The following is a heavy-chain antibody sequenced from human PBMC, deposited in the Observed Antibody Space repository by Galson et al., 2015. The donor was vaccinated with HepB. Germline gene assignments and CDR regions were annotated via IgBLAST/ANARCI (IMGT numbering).Heavy chain of an antibody. V-gene: IGHV4-61*02. CDR3: ARGTGWSPEGY. CDR2: TYFSGTT. J-gene: IGHJ4*02. Sequence: TVALTCSVSGASVNNGLYSWTWIRRPTGKGLEWIGRTYFSGTTDYNPSLKARVSISIDTSKNHCPLKLTALTAADTAVYYCARGTGWSPEGYWGQGILVAVSS. CDR1: GASVNNGLYS. D-gene: IGHD6-19*01.